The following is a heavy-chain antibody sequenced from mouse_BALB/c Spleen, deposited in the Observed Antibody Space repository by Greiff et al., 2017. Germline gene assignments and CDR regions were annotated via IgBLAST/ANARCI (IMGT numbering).Heavy chain of an antibody. CDR1: GFTFSSYG. CDR3: ARELGRAY. J-gene: IGHJ3*01. CDR2: INSNGGST. V-gene: IGHV5-6-3*01. D-gene: IGHD4-1*01. Sequence: EVQGVESGGGLVQPGGSLKLSCAASGFTFSSYGMSWVRQTPAKRLELVATINSNGGSTYYPDSVKGRFTLSRDNAKNTLYLQMSSLKSEDTAMYYCARELGRAYWGQGTLVTVTA.